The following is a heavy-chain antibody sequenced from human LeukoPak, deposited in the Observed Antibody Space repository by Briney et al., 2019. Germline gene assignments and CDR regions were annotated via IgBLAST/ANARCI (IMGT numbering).Heavy chain of an antibody. CDR3: AKDNFLYSGYDLEAIWDY. Sequence: GGSLRPSCAASGFTFSSDVMSWVRQAPGKGLEWVSVISGSGGRTYYADSVKGRFTISRDNSKNTLYLQMNSLRAEDTAVYYCAKDNFLYSGYDLEAIWDYWGQGTLVTVSS. CDR2: ISGSGGRT. D-gene: IGHD5-12*01. J-gene: IGHJ4*02. CDR1: GFTFSSDV. V-gene: IGHV3-23*01.